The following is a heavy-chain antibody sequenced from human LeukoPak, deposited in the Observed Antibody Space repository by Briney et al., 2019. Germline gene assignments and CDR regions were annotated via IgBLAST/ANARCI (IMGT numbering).Heavy chain of an antibody. CDR2: INAGNGNT. Sequence: ASVKVSCKASGYTFTSYAMHRVRQAPGQRLEWMGWINAGNGNTKYSQKFQGRVTITRDTSASTVYMELSSLRSEDTAVYYCARDRVAARPGNYFDYWGQGTLVTVSS. J-gene: IGHJ4*02. D-gene: IGHD6-6*01. CDR3: ARDRVAARPGNYFDY. CDR1: GYTFTSYA. V-gene: IGHV1-3*01.